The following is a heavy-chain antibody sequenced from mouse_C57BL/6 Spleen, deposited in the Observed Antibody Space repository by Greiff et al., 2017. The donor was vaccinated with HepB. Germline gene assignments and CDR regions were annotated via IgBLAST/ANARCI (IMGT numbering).Heavy chain of an antibody. CDR3: AIATGTGAWFAY. CDR2: INPSNGGT. Sequence: VQLQQSGTELVKPGASVKLSCKASGYTFTSYWMHWVKQRPGQGLEWIGNINPSNGGTNYNEKFKSKATLTVDKSSSTAYMQLSSLTSEDSAVYYCAIATGTGAWFAYWGQGTLVTVSA. CDR1: GYTFTSYW. D-gene: IGHD4-1*02. J-gene: IGHJ3*01. V-gene: IGHV1-53*01.